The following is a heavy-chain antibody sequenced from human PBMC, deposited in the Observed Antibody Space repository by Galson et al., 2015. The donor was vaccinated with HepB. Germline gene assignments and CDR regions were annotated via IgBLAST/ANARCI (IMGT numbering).Heavy chain of an antibody. D-gene: IGHD2-15*01. CDR1: GFTFSSYS. J-gene: IGHJ5*02. CDR2: ISSSSSYI. Sequence: SLRLSCAASGFTFSSYSMNWVRQAPGKGLEWVSSISSSSSYIYYADSVKGRFTISRDNAKNSLYLQMNSLRAEDTAVYYCARKRGYCSGGSCYLGTWFDPWGQGTLVTVSS. V-gene: IGHV3-21*01. CDR3: ARKRGYCSGGSCYLGTWFDP.